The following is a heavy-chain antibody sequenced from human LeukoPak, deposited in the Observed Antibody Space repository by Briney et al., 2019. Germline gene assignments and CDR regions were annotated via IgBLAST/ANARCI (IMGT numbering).Heavy chain of an antibody. V-gene: IGHV4-61*02. CDR1: GGSISSGSYY. D-gene: IGHD6-13*01. J-gene: IGHJ6*02. Sequence: SQTLSLTCAVSGGSISSGSYYWSWIRQPAGKGLEWIGRIYTSGSTNYNPSLKSRVTISVDTSKNQFSLKLSSVTAADTAVYYCARESAAAGSYYYYGMDVWGQGTTVTVSS. CDR3: ARESAAAGSYYYYGMDV. CDR2: IYTSGST.